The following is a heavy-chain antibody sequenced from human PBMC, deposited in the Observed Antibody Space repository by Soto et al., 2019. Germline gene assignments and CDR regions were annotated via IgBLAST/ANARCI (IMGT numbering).Heavy chain of an antibody. CDR1: GDSVSSNSAA. J-gene: IGHJ6*02. D-gene: IGHD3-22*01. Sequence: SQTLSLTCAISGDSVSSNSAAWNWIRQSPSRGLEWLGRTYYRSKWYNDYAVSVKSRITINPDTSKNQFSLQLNSVTPEDTAVYYCARLHYYDSSGYYSSYYGMDVWGQGTTVTVSS. V-gene: IGHV6-1*01. CDR2: TYYRSKWYN. CDR3: ARLHYYDSSGYYSSYYGMDV.